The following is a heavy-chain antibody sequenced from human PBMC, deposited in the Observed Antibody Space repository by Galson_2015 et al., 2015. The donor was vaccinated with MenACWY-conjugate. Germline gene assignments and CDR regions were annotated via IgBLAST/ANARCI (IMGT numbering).Heavy chain of an antibody. CDR2: INSDGSST. CDR3: AARLLHSGGMVV. Sequence: SLRLSCAASGFTFSSYWMHWVRHAPGKGLVWVSRINSDGSSTSYADSVKGRFTISRDNAKNTLYLQMNSLRAEDTAVYYCAARLLHSGGMVVWGKGTTVTVSS. J-gene: IGHJ6*04. D-gene: IGHD2-15*01. CDR1: GFTFSSYW. V-gene: IGHV3-74*01.